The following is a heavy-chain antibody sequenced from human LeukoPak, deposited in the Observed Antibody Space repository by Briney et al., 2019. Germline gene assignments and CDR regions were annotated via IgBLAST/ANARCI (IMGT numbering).Heavy chain of an antibody. V-gene: IGHV4-31*03. CDR3: ARAPEMANLFDY. CDR1: GVTIDSGDYY. CDR2: IYYSGST. D-gene: IGHD5-24*01. Sequence: SETLSLTCTVSGVTIDSGDYYWSWIRQHPGKGLEWIGYIYYSGSTYYNPSLKSRVTISVDTSKNQFSLKLSSVTAADTAVYYCARAPEMANLFDYWGQGTLVTVSS. J-gene: IGHJ4*02.